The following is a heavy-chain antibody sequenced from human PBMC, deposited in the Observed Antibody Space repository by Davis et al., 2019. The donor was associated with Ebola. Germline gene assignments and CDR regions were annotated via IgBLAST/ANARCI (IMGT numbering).Heavy chain of an antibody. CDR3: TGAAAGTRPDY. CDR1: GFTFSSYA. J-gene: IGHJ4*02. D-gene: IGHD6-13*01. CDR2: ISGSGGST. V-gene: IGHV3-23*01. Sequence: GESLKISCAASGFTFSSYAMSWVRQAPGKGLEWVSAISGSGGSTYYADSVKGRFTISRDNAKNTLYLQMNSLKTEDTAVYYCTGAAAGTRPDYWGQGTLVTVSS.